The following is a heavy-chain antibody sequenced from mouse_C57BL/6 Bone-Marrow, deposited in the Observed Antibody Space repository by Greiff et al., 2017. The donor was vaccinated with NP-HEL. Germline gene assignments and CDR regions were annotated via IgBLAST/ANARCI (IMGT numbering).Heavy chain of an antibody. V-gene: IGHV1-26*01. Sequence: EVKLQQSGPELVKPGASVKISCKASGYTFTDYYMNWVKQSHGKSLEWIGDINPNNGGTSYNQKFKGKATLTVDKSSSTAYMELRSLTSEDSAVYYCARSAYYSNYVGYYFDYWGQGTTLTVSS. D-gene: IGHD2-5*01. J-gene: IGHJ2*01. CDR3: ARSAYYSNYVGYYFDY. CDR1: GYTFTDYY. CDR2: INPNNGGT.